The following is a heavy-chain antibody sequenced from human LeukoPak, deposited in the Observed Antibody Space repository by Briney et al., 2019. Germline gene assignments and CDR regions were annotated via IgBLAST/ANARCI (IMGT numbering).Heavy chain of an antibody. CDR3: AGGGDYQRAIGVDY. V-gene: IGHV4-59*01. D-gene: IGHD4-17*01. J-gene: IGHJ4*02. CDR2: IYHSGSS. Sequence: SETLSLTCTVSGGSMSRYYWSWVRQPPGKGLEWIGYIYHSGSSNYNPSLKGRVTMSLDTSVSQFSLKLSSVTAADTAIYYCAGGGDYQRAIGVDYWGQGTLVSVSS. CDR1: GGSMSRYY.